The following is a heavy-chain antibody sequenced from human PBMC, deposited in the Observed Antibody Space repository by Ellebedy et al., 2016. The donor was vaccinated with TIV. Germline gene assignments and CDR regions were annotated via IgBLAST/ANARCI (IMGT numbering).Heavy chain of an antibody. CDR1: GYTLTELS. Sequence: AASVKVSCKVSGYTLTELSMHWVRQAPGKGLEWMGGFDPEDGETIYAQKFQGRVTMTEDTSTDTAYMELSSLRSEDTAVYYCATDPSTISVGATVSSNWGQGTLVTVSS. V-gene: IGHV1-24*01. J-gene: IGHJ4*02. CDR2: FDPEDGET. CDR3: ATDPSTISVGATVSSN. D-gene: IGHD1-26*01.